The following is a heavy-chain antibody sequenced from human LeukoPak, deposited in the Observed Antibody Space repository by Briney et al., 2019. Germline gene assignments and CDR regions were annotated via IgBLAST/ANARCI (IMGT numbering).Heavy chain of an antibody. CDR1: GLNFRSFW. CDR3: VRDPGYDVFDI. D-gene: IGHD6-13*01. J-gene: IGHJ3*02. Sequence: PGGSLRLSCAVSGLNFRSFWMSWVRQAPGKGLEWVANIKQDETEKFYVDSVKGRFTISRDNAKNSLYLQMNSLRVEDSAVYYCVRDPGYDVFDIWGQGTMVTVSS. V-gene: IGHV3-7*04. CDR2: IKQDETEK.